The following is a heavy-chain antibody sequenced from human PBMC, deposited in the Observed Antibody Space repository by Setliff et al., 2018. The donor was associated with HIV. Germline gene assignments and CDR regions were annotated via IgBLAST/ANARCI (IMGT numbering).Heavy chain of an antibody. J-gene: IGHJ4*02. V-gene: IGHV3-49*04. D-gene: IGHD2-2*03. CDR1: GFTFGDYA. CDR3: AKDRVGYCSSISCPGGFDY. CDR2: IRTNARGGAT. Sequence: PGGSLRLSCAASGFTFGDYAMSWVRQAPGKGLEWVGFIRTNARGGATEYAASVKGRFTISRDDSKSIAYLQMSSLKIEDTALYYCAKDRVGYCSSISCPGGFDYWGQGTLVTVSS.